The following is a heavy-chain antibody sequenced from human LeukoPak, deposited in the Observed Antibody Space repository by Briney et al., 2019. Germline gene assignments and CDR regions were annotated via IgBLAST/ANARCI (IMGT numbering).Heavy chain of an antibody. CDR1: GGSFSGYY. Sequence: KSSETLSLTCAVYGGSFSGYYWSWIRQPPGKGLEWIGEINHSGSTNYNPSLKSRVTISVDTSKNQFSLKLSSVTAADTAVYYCARGHFSPEYSSSWTRILRHWFDPWGQGTLVTVSS. D-gene: IGHD6-13*01. J-gene: IGHJ5*02. CDR2: INHSGST. CDR3: ARGHFSPEYSSSWTRILRHWFDP. V-gene: IGHV4-34*01.